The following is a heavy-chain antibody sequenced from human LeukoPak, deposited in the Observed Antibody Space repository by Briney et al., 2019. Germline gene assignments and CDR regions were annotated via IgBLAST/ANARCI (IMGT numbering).Heavy chain of an antibody. V-gene: IGHV4-59*01. J-gene: IGHJ3*02. CDR1: GGSISSYY. CDR2: IYYSGST. Sequence: SETLSLTCTVSGGSISSYYWSWIRQPPGEGLEWIGYIYYSGSTNYNPSLKSRVTISVDTSKNQFSLKLSSVTAADTAVYYCARRTIAARGNHDAFDIWGQGTMVTVSS. CDR3: ARRTIAARGNHDAFDI. D-gene: IGHD6-6*01.